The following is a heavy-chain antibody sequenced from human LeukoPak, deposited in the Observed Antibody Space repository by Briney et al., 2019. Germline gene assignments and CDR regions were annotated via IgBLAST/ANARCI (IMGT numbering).Heavy chain of an antibody. D-gene: IGHD1-20*01. V-gene: IGHV3-48*02. Sequence: GGSLRLSCAASEFTFSSYSMNWVRQAPGKGLEWVSYISSSSSTIYHADSVKGRFTISRDNAKNSLYLQMNSLRDEDTAVYYCARALIGTGSFGYWGQGTLVTVSS. CDR2: ISSSSSTI. CDR3: ARALIGTGSFGY. CDR1: EFTFSSYS. J-gene: IGHJ4*02.